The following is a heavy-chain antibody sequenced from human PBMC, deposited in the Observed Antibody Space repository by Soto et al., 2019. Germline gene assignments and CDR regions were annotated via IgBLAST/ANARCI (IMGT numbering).Heavy chain of an antibody. V-gene: IGHV4-30-4*01. J-gene: IGHJ5*02. CDR1: GGSISSGDYY. CDR2: IYHSGST. Sequence: QVQLQESGPGLVKPSQTLSLTCTVSGGSISSGDYYWSWIRQPPGKGLEWIGYIYHSGSTYYNPSLKSRVTISVDTSKNQFSLKLSSVTAADTAVYYCARRITIFGVPDNWFDPWGQGTLVTVSS. CDR3: ARRITIFGVPDNWFDP. D-gene: IGHD3-3*01.